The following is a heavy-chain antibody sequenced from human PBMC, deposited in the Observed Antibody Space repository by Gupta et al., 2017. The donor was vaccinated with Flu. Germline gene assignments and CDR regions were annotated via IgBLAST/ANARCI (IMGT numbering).Heavy chain of an antibody. CDR3: ARVKQQLLYYYGMDV. J-gene: IGHJ6*02. CDR2: ISSSSSYI. V-gene: IGHV3-21*01. CDR1: GFTFSSYS. D-gene: IGHD6-13*01. Sequence: EVQLVESGGGLVKPGGSLRLSCAASGFTFSSYSMHWVRQAPGKGLEWVSSISSSSSYIYYADSVKGRFTISRDNAKNSLYLQMNSRRAEDTAVYYCARVKQQLLYYYGMDVWGQGTTVTVS.